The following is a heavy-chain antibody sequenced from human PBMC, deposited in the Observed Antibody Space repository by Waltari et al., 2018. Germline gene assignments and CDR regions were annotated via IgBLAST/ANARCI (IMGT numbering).Heavy chain of an antibody. CDR2: VNTEDGET. CDR3: VVGGYCSPSICPWDY. Sequence: EVQVVQSGAEVKKPGATVQIPCTASGYTSTYFSLHWLQLAPGKGLEWMGRVNTEDGETMYGMNFRDRITMTADTSSNTAYMELSSLRSADTAVYYCVVGGYCSPSICPWDYWGQGTLVTVSS. D-gene: IGHD2-15*01. CDR1: GYTSTYFS. V-gene: IGHV1-69-2*01. J-gene: IGHJ4*02.